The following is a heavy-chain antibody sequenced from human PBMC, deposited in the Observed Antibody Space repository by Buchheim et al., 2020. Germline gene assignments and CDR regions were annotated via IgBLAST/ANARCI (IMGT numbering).Heavy chain of an antibody. CDR1: GFTFGSYA. CDR2: ISGGGTRT. J-gene: IGHJ5*02. D-gene: IGHD6-25*01. Sequence: EVQLLESGGGLVQPGGSLRLSCVASGFTFGSYAISWVRQAPGKGLEWISAISGGGTRTYYADSVQGRFTISRDNSKKTLYLQMNNLRAEDMAVYYCAGSIAAAGTWWFDPWGQGTL. V-gene: IGHV3-23*01. CDR3: AGSIAAAGTWWFDP.